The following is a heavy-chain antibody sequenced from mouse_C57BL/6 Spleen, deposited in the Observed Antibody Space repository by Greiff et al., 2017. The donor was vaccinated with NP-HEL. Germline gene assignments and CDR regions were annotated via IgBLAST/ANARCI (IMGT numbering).Heavy chain of an antibody. CDR1: GYTFTSYW. V-gene: IGHV1-64*01. J-gene: IGHJ3*01. D-gene: IGHD3-3*01. CDR2: IHPNSGSS. CDR3: SRADGTAY. Sequence: QVQLQQPGAELVKPGASVKLSCKASGYTFTSYWMHWVKQRPGQGLEWIGMIHPNSGSSNYNEKFKSQATLTVDKSSSTAYMHLSSLTSEDSAVYYCSRADGTAYWGQGTLVTVSS.